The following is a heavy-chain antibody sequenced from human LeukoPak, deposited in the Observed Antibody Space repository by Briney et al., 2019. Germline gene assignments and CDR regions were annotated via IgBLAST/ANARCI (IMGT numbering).Heavy chain of an antibody. V-gene: IGHV3-74*01. J-gene: IGHJ4*02. CDR3: ASPIAVTGPYYFDY. CDR2: INSDGSST. CDR1: GFTFSSYW. D-gene: IGHD6-19*01. Sequence: GGSLRLSCAASGFTFSSYWMHWVRQAPGKGLVWVSRINSDGSSTNYADSVKGRFTISRDNAKNTLYLQINSLRAEDTAVYYCASPIAVTGPYYFDYWGQGTLVTVSS.